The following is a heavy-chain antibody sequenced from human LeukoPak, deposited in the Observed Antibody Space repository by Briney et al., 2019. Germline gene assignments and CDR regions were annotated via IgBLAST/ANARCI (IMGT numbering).Heavy chain of an antibody. CDR3: ARHLSDITSSPNY. D-gene: IGHD2-2*01. CDR2: IYPRASRT. J-gene: IGHJ4*02. V-gene: IGHV5-51*01. Sequence: PGESLKISCKGSGYSFSSYWIAWVRQMPGKGLEWMGVIYPRASRTTYSPSFQDQVTISADKSISTAYLQWTSLKASDTAMYYCARHLSDITSSPNYWGPGTLVTVSS. CDR1: GYSFSSYW.